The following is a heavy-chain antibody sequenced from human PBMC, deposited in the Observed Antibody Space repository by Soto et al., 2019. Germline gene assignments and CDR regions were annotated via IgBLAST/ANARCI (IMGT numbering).Heavy chain of an antibody. Sequence: SETLSLTCAVYGGSFSGYYWSWIRQPPGKGLEWIGEINHSGSTNYNPSLKSRVTISVDTSKNQFSLKLSSVTAADTAVYYCARGGHYYGSGSYYRRHYFDYWGQGTLVTVSS. CDR2: INHSGST. D-gene: IGHD3-10*01. CDR1: GGSFSGYY. CDR3: ARGGHYYGSGSYYRRHYFDY. J-gene: IGHJ4*02. V-gene: IGHV4-34*01.